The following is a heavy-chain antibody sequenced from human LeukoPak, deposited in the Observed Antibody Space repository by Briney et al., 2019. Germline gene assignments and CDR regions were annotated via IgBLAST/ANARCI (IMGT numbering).Heavy chain of an antibody. Sequence: GGSLRLSCAASGFTFRNYAMSWVRQAPGKGLEWVSAISGGSSTYFADSVKGRFTISRDNSENTVYLQMNSLRAEDTAVYYCAKKGGYDSSGYLPLEYWGQGTLVTVSS. CDR1: GFTFRNYA. J-gene: IGHJ4*02. CDR3: AKKGGYDSSGYLPLEY. CDR2: ISGGSST. V-gene: IGHV3-23*01. D-gene: IGHD3-22*01.